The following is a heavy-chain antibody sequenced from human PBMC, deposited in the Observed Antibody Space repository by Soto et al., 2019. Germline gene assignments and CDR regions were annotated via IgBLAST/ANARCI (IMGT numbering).Heavy chain of an antibody. V-gene: IGHV3-21*01. CDR1: GFTFSSYS. D-gene: IGHD3-10*01. Sequence: GGSLRLSCAASGFTFSSYSMNWVRQAPGKGLEWVSSISSSSSYIYYADSVKGRFTISRDNAKNSLYLQMNSLRAEDTAVYYCATFDSGSYYKEIRHYWGQGTLVTVSS. CDR3: ATFDSGSYYKEIRHY. J-gene: IGHJ4*02. CDR2: ISSSSSYI.